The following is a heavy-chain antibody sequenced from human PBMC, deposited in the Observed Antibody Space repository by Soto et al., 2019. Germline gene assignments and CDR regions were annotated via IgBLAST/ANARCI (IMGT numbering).Heavy chain of an antibody. D-gene: IGHD2-8*01. V-gene: IGHV1-18*01. J-gene: IGHJ4*02. CDR1: GYTFTSYG. Sequence: QVQLVQSGAEVKKPGASVKVSCKASGYTFTSYGISWVRQAPGQGLEWMGWISAYNGNTNYAQKLQGRVTMTTDTSTSTADMELRSLRSDDTAVYYCARAVYLGFPLRGLLDYWGQGTLVTVSS. CDR2: ISAYNGNT. CDR3: ARAVYLGFPLRGLLDY.